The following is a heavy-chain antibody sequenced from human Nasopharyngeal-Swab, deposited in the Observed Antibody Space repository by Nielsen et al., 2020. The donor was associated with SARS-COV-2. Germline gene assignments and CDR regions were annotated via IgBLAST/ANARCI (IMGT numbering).Heavy chain of an antibody. Sequence: GESLKISCAASGFTFSSYAMSWVRQAPGKGLEWVSAISGSGGSTYYADSVKGRFTISRDNSKNTLYLQMNSLRAEDTAVYYCAKTGRTIFGVGNWFDPWGQGTLVTVSS. D-gene: IGHD3-3*01. CDR1: GFTFSSYA. V-gene: IGHV3-23*01. CDR2: ISGSGGST. J-gene: IGHJ5*02. CDR3: AKTGRTIFGVGNWFDP.